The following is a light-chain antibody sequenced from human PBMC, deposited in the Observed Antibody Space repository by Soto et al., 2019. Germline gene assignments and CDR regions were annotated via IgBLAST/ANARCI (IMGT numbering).Light chain of an antibody. CDR2: YDS. CDR3: QVWDITTDHYV. V-gene: IGLV3-21*04. Sequence: SYELTQPPSVSVAPEKTARLTCGGDNIGSKRVHWYRQKPGQAPVLVIYYDSDRPSGIPERFSGSNSGNTATLTINRVEAGDEDDYSCQVWDITTDHYVFGTGTKLTVL. J-gene: IGLJ1*01. CDR1: NIGSKR.